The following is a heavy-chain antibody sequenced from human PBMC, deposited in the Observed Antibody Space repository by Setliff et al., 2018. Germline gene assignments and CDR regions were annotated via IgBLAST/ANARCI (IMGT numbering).Heavy chain of an antibody. CDR1: GFTFSDSG. D-gene: IGHD1-26*01. V-gene: IGHV3-30*02. J-gene: IGHJ6*03. CDR2: IRYDSSTK. CDR3: VRGVGATEYYYMDV. Sequence: GESLKISCETSGFTFSDSGMQWVRQAPGRGLEWVALIRYDSSTKDYADSVKGRFSVSRDNSRNTLYLQMNSLRVEDTAVYYCVRGVGATEYYYMDVWGKGTTVTASS.